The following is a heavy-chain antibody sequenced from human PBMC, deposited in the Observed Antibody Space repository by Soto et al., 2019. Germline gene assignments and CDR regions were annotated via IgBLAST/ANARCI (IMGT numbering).Heavy chain of an antibody. CDR2: INSDGSST. Sequence: EVQLVESGGGLVQPGASLRLSCADSGFTFSSYWMHWVRQAPGKGLVWVSRINSDGSSTSYADSVKGRFTISRDNANNTRYLHTNSLRAEDTAVYYCPRIRVYYESSGYYYWGQGTLVTVSS. D-gene: IGHD3-22*01. J-gene: IGHJ4*02. V-gene: IGHV3-74*01. CDR1: GFTFSSYW. CDR3: PRIRVYYESSGYYY.